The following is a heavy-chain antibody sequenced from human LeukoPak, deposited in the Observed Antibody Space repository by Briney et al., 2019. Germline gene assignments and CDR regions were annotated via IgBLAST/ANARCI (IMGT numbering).Heavy chain of an antibody. CDR2: IYHSGST. CDR1: GGSISSGGYS. Sequence: SQTLSLTCAVSGGSISSGGYSWSWIRRPPGKGLEWIGYIYHSGSTYYNPSLKSRVTISVDRSKNQFSLKLSSVTAADTAVYYCARGSDPYYYGSGSQYYFDYWGQGTLVTVSS. V-gene: IGHV4-30-2*01. J-gene: IGHJ4*02. D-gene: IGHD3-10*01. CDR3: ARGSDPYYYGSGSQYYFDY.